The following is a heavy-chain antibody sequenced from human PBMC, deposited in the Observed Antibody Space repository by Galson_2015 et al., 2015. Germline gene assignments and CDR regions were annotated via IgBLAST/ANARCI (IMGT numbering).Heavy chain of an antibody. Sequence: SLRLSCAASGFTFSSYAMSWVRQAPGKGLEWVSAISGSGGSTYYADSVKGRFTISRDNSKNTLYLQMNSLRAEDTAVYYCTRQKYSSSFIWWYYGMDVWGQGTTVTVSS. CDR1: GFTFSSYA. D-gene: IGHD6-6*01. J-gene: IGHJ6*02. V-gene: IGHV3-23*01. CDR3: TRQKYSSSFIWWYYGMDV. CDR2: ISGSGGST.